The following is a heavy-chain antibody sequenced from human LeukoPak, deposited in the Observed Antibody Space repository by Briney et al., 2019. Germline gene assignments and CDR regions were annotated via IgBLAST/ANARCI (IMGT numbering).Heavy chain of an antibody. CDR1: GGTFSSYA. D-gene: IGHD4-17*01. CDR3: ARTLLNDYGDYYYYGMDV. Sequence: GASVKVSCKASGGTFSSYAISWVRQAPGQGLEWMGGIIPIFGTANYAQKFQGRVTITADESTSTAYMELSSLRSEDTAVYYCARTLLNDYGDYYYYGMDVWGQGTTVTVSS. V-gene: IGHV1-69*13. CDR2: IIPIFGTA. J-gene: IGHJ6*02.